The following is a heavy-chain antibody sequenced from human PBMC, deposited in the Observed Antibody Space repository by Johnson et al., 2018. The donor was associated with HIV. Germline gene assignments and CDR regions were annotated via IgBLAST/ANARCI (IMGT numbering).Heavy chain of an antibody. CDR2: ISYDGRHT. CDR1: AFSFSNYP. J-gene: IGHJ3*01. Sequence: QVQLVESGGGLLQPGGSLRLSCTASAFSFSNYPMHWVRQAPGKGLEWVAVISYDGRHTSYPASVKGRFTISRDNSKNTLYLQMNSLNTDDTAFYYCATGDDDGFWGQGTMVTVSS. D-gene: IGHD5-12*01. CDR3: ATGDDDGF. V-gene: IGHV3-30*04.